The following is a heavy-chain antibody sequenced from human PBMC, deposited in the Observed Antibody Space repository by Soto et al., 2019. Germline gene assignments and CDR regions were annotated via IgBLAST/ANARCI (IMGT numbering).Heavy chain of an antibody. D-gene: IGHD7-27*01. V-gene: IGHV3-48*02. CDR2: ISSITTLL. CDR3: VRDSGVAYDMDV. Sequence: GGSLRLSCAASGFTFNKHPMNWVRQAPGKGLEWVSYISSITTLLSYAHSVKGRFTISRDEAKNSLYLQMNNLRDEDTAIYYCVRDSGVAYDMDVWGQGTMVTVSS. CDR1: GFTFNKHP. J-gene: IGHJ6*02.